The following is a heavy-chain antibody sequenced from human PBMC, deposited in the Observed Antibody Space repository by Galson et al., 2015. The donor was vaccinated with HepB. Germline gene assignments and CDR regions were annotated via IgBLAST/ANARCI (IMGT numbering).Heavy chain of an antibody. V-gene: IGHV2-70*18. D-gene: IGHD7-27*01. J-gene: IGHJ4*02. Sequence: PALVKPTQTVTLTCTFSGLSLSTAEMCFSRVRQPPGKALEWLALIDWDDDKYYTPSLKTRLTMSKDTSKNQVVLTMTNVDPVDTATYYCALGIGTRYGYGYWGPGTLVTVSS. CDR2: IDWDDDK. CDR3: ALGIGTRYGYGY. CDR1: GLSLSTAEMC.